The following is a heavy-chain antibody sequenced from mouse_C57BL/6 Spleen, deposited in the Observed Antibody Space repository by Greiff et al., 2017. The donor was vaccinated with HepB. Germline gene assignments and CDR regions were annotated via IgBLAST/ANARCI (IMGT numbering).Heavy chain of an antibody. V-gene: IGHV1-53*01. J-gene: IGHJ2*01. CDR3: ARTRRITTGSYFDY. CDR2: INPSNGGT. D-gene: IGHD1-1*01. Sequence: QVQLKQPGTELVKPGASVKLSCKASGYTFTSYWMHWVKQRPGQGLEWIGNINPSNGGTNYNEKFKSKATLTVDKSSSTAYMQLSSLTSEDSAVYYCARTRRITTGSYFDYWGQGTTLTVSS. CDR1: GYTFTSYW.